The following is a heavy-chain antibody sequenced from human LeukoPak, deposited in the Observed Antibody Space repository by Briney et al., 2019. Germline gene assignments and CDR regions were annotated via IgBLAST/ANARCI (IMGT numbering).Heavy chain of an antibody. CDR2: MYYSGST. CDR3: ARQIVVVVAATGSSYYYYYMDV. D-gene: IGHD2-15*01. CDR1: GGSISSYY. Sequence: SETLSLTCTVSGGSISSYYWSWIRQPPGKGLEWIGYMYYSGSTNYNPSLKSRVTISVDTSKNQFSLKLSSVTAADTAVYYCARQIVVVVAATGSSYYYYYMDVWGKGTTVTVSS. V-gene: IGHV4-59*01. J-gene: IGHJ6*03.